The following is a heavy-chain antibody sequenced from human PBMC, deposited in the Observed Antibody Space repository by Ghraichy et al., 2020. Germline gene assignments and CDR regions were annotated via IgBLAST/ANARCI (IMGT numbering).Heavy chain of an antibody. V-gene: IGHV1-46*01. CDR1: GYTFTSYY. CDR2: INPSGGST. CDR3: ARDPGRPAEYSSSGIDY. Sequence: ASVKVSCKASGYTFTSYYMHWVRQAPGQGLEWMGIINPSGGSTSYAQKFQGRVTMTRDTSTSTVYMELSSLRSEDTAVYYCARDPGRPAEYSSSGIDYWGQGTLVTVSS. D-gene: IGHD6-6*01. J-gene: IGHJ4*02.